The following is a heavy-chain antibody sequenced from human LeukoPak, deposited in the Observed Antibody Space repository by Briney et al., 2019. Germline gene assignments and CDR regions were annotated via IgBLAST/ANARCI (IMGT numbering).Heavy chain of an antibody. J-gene: IGHJ4*02. Sequence: PGGSLRLSCAASEFTVNNNYMSWVRQAPGKGLEWVSTIYNAGSTNYADSVKGRFTISRDNSKNTMYLQMNSLRAEDTAVYYCAGGLRSGLIDYWGQGTLVTVSS. CDR2: IYNAGST. CDR1: EFTVNNNY. V-gene: IGHV3-53*01. CDR3: AGGLRSGLIDY. D-gene: IGHD4-17*01.